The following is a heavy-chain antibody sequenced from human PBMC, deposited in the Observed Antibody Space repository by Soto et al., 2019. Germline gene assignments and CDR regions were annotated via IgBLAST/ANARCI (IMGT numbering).Heavy chain of an antibody. V-gene: IGHV3-53*01. CDR3: ARGLGGSGYSWFDP. Sequence: HPGGSLRLSCAASGFTVSSNYMSWVRQAPGKGLEWVSVIYSGGSTYYADSVKGRFTISRDNSKNTLYLQMNSLRAEDTAVYYCARGLGGSGYSWFDPWGQGTLVTVSS. CDR1: GFTVSSNY. D-gene: IGHD3-3*01. CDR2: IYSGGST. J-gene: IGHJ5*02.